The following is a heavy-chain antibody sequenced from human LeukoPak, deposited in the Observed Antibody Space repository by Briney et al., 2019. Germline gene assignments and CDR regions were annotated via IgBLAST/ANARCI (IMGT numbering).Heavy chain of an antibody. D-gene: IGHD6-19*01. CDR2: IYPNSGGT. V-gene: IGHV1-2*02. J-gene: IGHJ6*03. CDR1: AYTFTGYY. Sequence: ASVKVSCKASAYTFTGYYMHWVRQAPGHGLEWMGWIYPNSGGTNYAQKFQGRVTMTRDTSISTAYMELSRLRSDDTAVYYCARSEQFPYYMDVWGKGTTVTVSS. CDR3: ARSEQFPYYMDV.